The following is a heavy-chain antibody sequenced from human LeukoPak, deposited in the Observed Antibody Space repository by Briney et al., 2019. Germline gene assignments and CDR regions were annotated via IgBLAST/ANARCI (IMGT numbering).Heavy chain of an antibody. CDR1: GGSFDGYY. CDR3: ARGGGVRYFDLEGYGMDV. Sequence: SETLSLTCAVYGGSFDGYYWSWIRQPPGKGLEWIGDINHSGSTNYNPSLKSRVTMSVDTSKNQFSLKLSSVTAADTAVYYCARGGGVRYFDLEGYGMDVWGQGTTVTVPS. V-gene: IGHV4-34*01. J-gene: IGHJ6*02. D-gene: IGHD3-9*01. CDR2: INHSGST.